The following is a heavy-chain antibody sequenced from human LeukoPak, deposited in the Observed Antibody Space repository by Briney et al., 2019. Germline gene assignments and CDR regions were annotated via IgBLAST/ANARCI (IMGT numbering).Heavy chain of an antibody. CDR1: GSTVSSNY. CDR2: IYSGGST. J-gene: IGHJ6*02. D-gene: IGHD6-13*01. V-gene: IGHV3-66*02. CDR3: ASRISRYYSSSWEKDGMDV. Sequence: GGSLRLSCAASGSTVSSNYKSWVRQAPGKGLGWVSVIYSGGSTYYADSVKGRFTISRDNSKNTLYLQMNSLRAEDTAVYYCASRISRYYSSSWEKDGMDVWGQGTTVTVSS.